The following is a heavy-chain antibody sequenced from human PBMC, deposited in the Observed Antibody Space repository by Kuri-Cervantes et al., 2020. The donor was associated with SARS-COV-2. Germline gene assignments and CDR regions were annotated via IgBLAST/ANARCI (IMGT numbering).Heavy chain of an antibody. CDR1: GFSVSGKF. CDR2: VYLDGRT. V-gene: IGHV3-53*01. CDR3: AKVKSPFWSDYSHYYMDV. J-gene: IGHJ6*03. Sequence: GESLKISCAASGFSVSGKFISWLRQAPGKGLEWVTIVYLDGRTDYADSVKGRFTISRDNSNNTLYLQMNSLRAEDTAVYYCAKVKSPFWSDYSHYYMDVWGKGTTVTVSS. D-gene: IGHD3-3*01.